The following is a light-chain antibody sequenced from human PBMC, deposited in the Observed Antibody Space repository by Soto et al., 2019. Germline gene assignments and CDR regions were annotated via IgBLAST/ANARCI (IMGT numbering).Light chain of an antibody. J-gene: IGKJ4*01. V-gene: IGKV1-17*01. Sequence: DSITCRASQRIYIYLNWYRQKPGKAPELLIYAASSLQSGVPSRFSGSASGTEFTLTVSGLDLPAYPPYQSIQHPGQPRLTFAGGTKVDI. CDR3: IQHPGQPRLT. CDR2: AAS. CDR1: QRIYIY.